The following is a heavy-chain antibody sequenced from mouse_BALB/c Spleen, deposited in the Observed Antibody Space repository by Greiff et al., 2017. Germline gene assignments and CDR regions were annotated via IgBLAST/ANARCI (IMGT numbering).Heavy chain of an antibody. Sequence: EVQGVESGGGLVKPGGSLKLSCAASGFTFSDYYMYWVRQTPEKRLEWVATISDGGSYTYYPDSVKGRFTISRDNAKNNLYLQMSSLKSEDTAMYYCARKYEGDAMDYWGQGTSVTVSS. CDR2: ISDGGSYT. J-gene: IGHJ4*01. V-gene: IGHV5-4*02. D-gene: IGHD2-14*01. CDR3: ARKYEGDAMDY. CDR1: GFTFSDYY.